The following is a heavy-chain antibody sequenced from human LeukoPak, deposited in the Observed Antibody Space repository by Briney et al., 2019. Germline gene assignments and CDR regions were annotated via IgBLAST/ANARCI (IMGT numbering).Heavy chain of an antibody. CDR2: IIPTFGTA. D-gene: IGHD3-10*01. Sequence: SVKVSCKASGGTFSSYAISWVRQAPGQGLEWVGGIIPTFGTANYAQKFQGRVTITADESTSTAYMELSSLRSEDKAVYYCARDGSGSYFDPWGQGTLVTVSS. J-gene: IGHJ5*02. CDR3: ARDGSGSYFDP. CDR1: GGTFSSYA. V-gene: IGHV1-69*13.